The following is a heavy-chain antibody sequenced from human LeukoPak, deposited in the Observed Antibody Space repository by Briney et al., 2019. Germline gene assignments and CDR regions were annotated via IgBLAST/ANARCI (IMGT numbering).Heavy chain of an antibody. Sequence: RTGGSLRLSCAASGFTFSSYSMNWVRQAPGKGLEWVSSISSSSSYIYYADSVKGRFTISRDNAKNSLYLQMNSLRAEDTAVYYCARDRGYCSSTSCYDYYMDVWGKGTTVTVSS. V-gene: IGHV3-21*01. CDR2: ISSSSSYI. J-gene: IGHJ6*03. D-gene: IGHD2-2*01. CDR3: ARDRGYCSSTSCYDYYMDV. CDR1: GFTFSSYS.